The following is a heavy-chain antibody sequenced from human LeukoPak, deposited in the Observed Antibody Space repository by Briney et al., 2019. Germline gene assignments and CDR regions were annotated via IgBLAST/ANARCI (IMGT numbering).Heavy chain of an antibody. V-gene: IGHV1-69*06. CDR3: ARRSGSRSGYFDY. CDR1: GGTFSSYA. D-gene: IGHD1-26*01. J-gene: IGHJ4*02. Sequence: GASVKVSCKASGGTFSSYAISWLRQAPGQGLEWMGGIIPIFGTANYAQKFQGRVTITSEKSTSTAYMELSSLRSEDTAVYYCARRSGSRSGYFDYWGQGTLVTVSS. CDR2: IIPIFGTA.